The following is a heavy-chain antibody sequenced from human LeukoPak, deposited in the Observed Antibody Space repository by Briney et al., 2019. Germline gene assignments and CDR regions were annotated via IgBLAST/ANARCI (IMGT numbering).Heavy chain of an antibody. Sequence: GGSLRLSCAASGFTFSDYYMSWIRQAPGKGLEWVSYISSSGSTIYYADSVKGRFTISRDNAKNSLYLQMNSLRAEDTAVYYCARGNDYDFWSGYYRVAGAFDIWGQGTMVTVSS. CDR2: ISSSGSTI. J-gene: IGHJ3*02. V-gene: IGHV3-11*04. D-gene: IGHD3-3*01. CDR1: GFTFSDYY. CDR3: ARGNDYDFWSGYYRVAGAFDI.